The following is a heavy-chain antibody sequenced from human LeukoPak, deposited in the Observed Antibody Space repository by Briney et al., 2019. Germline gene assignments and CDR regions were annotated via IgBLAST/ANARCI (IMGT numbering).Heavy chain of an antibody. CDR3: AKAKYCSSSSCYFDY. CDR1: GFTFSSYA. Sequence: GGSLRLSCAASGFTFSSYAMSWVRQAPGKGLEWVSSLSYSGGSTYYADSVKGRFTISRDNSKNTLYLQMNGLRAEDTAVYYCAKAKYCSSSSCYFDYWGQGTRSPSPQ. D-gene: IGHD2-2*01. V-gene: IGHV3-23*01. CDR2: LSYSGGST. J-gene: IGHJ4*02.